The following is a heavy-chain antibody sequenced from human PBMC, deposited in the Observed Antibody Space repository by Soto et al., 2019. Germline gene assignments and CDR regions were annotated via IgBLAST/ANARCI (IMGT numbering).Heavy chain of an antibody. CDR1: GFRFSDYA. D-gene: IGHD3-16*02. CDR2: ISDGGRST. J-gene: IGHJ4*02. CDR3: ARTFGFWDRYSPLEY. Sequence: GGSLRLSCGGSGFRFSDYAMGWVRQAPGKGLEWVSFISDGGRSTYYSDSVKGRFTVSRDNSKNTVYLQLHGLRVEDTAVYFSARTFGFWDRYSPLEYWGQGTLVTVSS. V-gene: IGHV3-23*01.